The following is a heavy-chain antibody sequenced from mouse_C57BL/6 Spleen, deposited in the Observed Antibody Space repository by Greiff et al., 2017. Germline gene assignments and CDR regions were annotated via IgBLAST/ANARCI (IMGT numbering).Heavy chain of an antibody. D-gene: IGHD4-1*01. V-gene: IGHV1-55*01. CDR1: GYTFTSYW. CDR3: ARAGTAIDY. CDR2: IYPGSGST. Sequence: QVQLQQPGAELVKPGASVKMSCKASGYTFTSYWITWVKQRPGQGLEWIGDIYPGSGSTNYNEKFKGKATLTGDTSSSTAYLQLSSLTSEDSAVYYCARAGTAIDYWGQGTSVTVSS. J-gene: IGHJ4*01.